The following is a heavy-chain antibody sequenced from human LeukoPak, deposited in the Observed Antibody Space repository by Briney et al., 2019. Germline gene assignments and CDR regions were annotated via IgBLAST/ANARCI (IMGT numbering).Heavy chain of an antibody. CDR2: MSPNSGDT. CDR3: ASNPPNTGDFYY. D-gene: IGHD1-1*01. J-gene: IGHJ4*02. CDR1: GYTFTNLD. V-gene: IGHV1-8*01. Sequence: ASVRVSCKTSGYTFTNLDINWLRQAPGQGLEWMGWMSPNSGDTGYAQKFQGRVSMTRDIFKSTAYMELSSLRSEDTAIYYCASNPPNTGDFYYWGLGTLVTVSS.